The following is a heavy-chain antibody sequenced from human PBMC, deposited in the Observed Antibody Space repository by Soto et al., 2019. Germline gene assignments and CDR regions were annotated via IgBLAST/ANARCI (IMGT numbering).Heavy chain of an antibody. V-gene: IGHV4-39*01. CDR1: GGSISSSSYY. CDR2: IYYSGST. CDR3: ASYNTSGYYYRLDY. J-gene: IGHJ4*02. Sequence: SETLSLTCTVSGGSISSSSYYWGWIRQPPGKGLEWIGSIYYSGSTYYNPSLKSRVTISVDTSKSQFSLKLSSVTAADTAVYYCASYNTSGYYYRLDYWGQGTLVTVSS. D-gene: IGHD3-22*01.